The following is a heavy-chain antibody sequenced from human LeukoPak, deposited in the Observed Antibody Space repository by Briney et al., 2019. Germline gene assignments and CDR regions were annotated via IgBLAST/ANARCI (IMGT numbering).Heavy chain of an antibody. J-gene: IGHJ4*02. D-gene: IGHD1-26*01. CDR3: AKETSSGNFVTIDC. CDR2: ITADGGGT. Sequence: PGGSLRLSCAASGFTFRSYVTSWVRQAPGKGLEWVSAITADGGGTNHADSVKGRFTISRDNSKNTLYLQMNSLRAEDTAVYYCAKETSSGNFVTIDCWGQGTLVTVSS. V-gene: IGHV3-23*01. CDR1: GFTFRSYV.